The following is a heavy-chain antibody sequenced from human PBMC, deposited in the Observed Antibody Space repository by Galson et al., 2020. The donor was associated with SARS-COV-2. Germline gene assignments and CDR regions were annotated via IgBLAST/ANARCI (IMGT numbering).Heavy chain of an antibody. J-gene: IGHJ1*01. V-gene: IGHV3-74*01. CDR3: AGVSLNYYLGRVEFFQH. D-gene: IGHD3-22*01. CDR1: AFTFSSYW. Sequence: GGSLRLSCAASAFTFSSYWMHWVRQAPGKGLVWVSRISSDGSESDYADSVRGRFTISRDNAEHTFYLQMNSLRSDDTAVYYCAGVSLNYYLGRVEFFQHWGQGTLVTVSS. CDR2: ISSDGSES.